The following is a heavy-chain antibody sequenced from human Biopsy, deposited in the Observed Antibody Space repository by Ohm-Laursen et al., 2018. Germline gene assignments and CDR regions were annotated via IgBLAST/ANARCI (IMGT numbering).Heavy chain of an antibody. D-gene: IGHD3-22*01. CDR2: IFYRGST. CDR1: GGSISNNNYY. V-gene: IGHV4-39*01. Sequence: GTLSLTCLVSGGSISNNNYYWGWIRQPPGKGLEWIGSIFYRGSTHYKPSLKSRVNISVDTSKNQFSLNLNSVTAADTAVYYCARDYDTSGYYYGSWGQGTLVTVSS. J-gene: IGHJ5*02. CDR3: ARDYDTSGYYYGS.